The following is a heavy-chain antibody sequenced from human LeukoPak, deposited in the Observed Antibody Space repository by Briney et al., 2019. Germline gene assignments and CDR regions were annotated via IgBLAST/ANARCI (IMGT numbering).Heavy chain of an antibody. CDR3: ARDSSTWYGYFDY. CDR1: GFTFSSYA. CDR2: ISYDGRNK. Sequence: GGSLRLSCAASGFTFSSYAMHWVRQAPGKGLEWVTIISYDGRNKYYAGSVKGRFTISRDNSKNTLYLQMNSLRAEDTAVYYCARDSSTWYGYFDYWGQGTLVTVSS. V-gene: IGHV3-30*04. D-gene: IGHD6-13*01. J-gene: IGHJ4*02.